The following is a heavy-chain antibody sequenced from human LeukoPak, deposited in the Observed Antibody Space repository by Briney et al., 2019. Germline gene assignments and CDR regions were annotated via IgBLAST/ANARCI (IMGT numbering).Heavy chain of an antibody. Sequence: SETLSLTCTVSGGSISSYYWSWIRQPPGKGLEWIGYIYYSGSTNYNPSLKSRVTISVDTSKNQFSLKLSSVTAADTAVYYCARGVTMVRGAPDYWGQGTLVTVSS. D-gene: IGHD3-10*01. CDR3: ARGVTMVRGAPDY. J-gene: IGHJ4*02. CDR2: IYYSGST. V-gene: IGHV4-59*01. CDR1: GGSISSYY.